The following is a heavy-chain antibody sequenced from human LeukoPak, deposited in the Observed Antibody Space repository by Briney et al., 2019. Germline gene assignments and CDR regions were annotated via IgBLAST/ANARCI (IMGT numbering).Heavy chain of an antibody. V-gene: IGHV3-48*04. CDR3: ASTMVRGVKSDY. CDR2: ISSSGSTI. D-gene: IGHD3-10*01. J-gene: IGHJ4*02. CDR1: GFTFSSYA. Sequence: PGGSLRLSCAASGFTFSSYAMSWVRQAPGKGLEWVSYISSSGSTIYYADSVKGRFTISRDNAKNSLYLQMNSLRAEDTAVYYCASTMVRGVKSDYWGQGTLVTVSS.